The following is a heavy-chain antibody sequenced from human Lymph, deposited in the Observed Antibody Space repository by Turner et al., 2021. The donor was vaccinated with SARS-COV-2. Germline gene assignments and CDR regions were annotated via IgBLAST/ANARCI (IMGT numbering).Heavy chain of an antibody. CDR1: GGSMNNNY. CDR2: IFYRGST. CDR3: ARQTVNNWVDP. V-gene: IGHV4-59*01. J-gene: IGHJ5*02. Sequence: HVQLQESGPRLGTPLETRSLTCTVSGGSMNNNYWSWIRQPPGQRLEWIRFIFYRGSTNYNPSLKSRVTISVDTAENQFSLKLTSVTAADTAIYYCARQTVNNWVDPWGQGTLVTVSS. D-gene: IGHD2-21*02.